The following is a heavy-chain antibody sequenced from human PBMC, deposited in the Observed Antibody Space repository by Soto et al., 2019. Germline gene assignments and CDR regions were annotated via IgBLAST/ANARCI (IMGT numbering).Heavy chain of an antibody. CDR2: ISSSGSTI. Sequence: GGSLRLSCAASGFTFSDYYMSWIRQAPGKGLEWVSYISSSGSTIYYADSVKGRFTISRDNAKNSLYLQMNSLRAEDTAVYYCARESVIVVVPAAYDYWGQGTLVTVSS. CDR1: GFTFSDYY. D-gene: IGHD2-2*01. J-gene: IGHJ4*02. V-gene: IGHV3-11*01. CDR3: ARESVIVVVPAAYDY.